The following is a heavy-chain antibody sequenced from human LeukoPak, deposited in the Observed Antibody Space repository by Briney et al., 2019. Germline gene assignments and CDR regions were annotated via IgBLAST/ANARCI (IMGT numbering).Heavy chain of an antibody. Sequence: GGSLRLSCAASGFTFKNYAMSWVRQAPGKGLEWVSAIGDTNGNTKYADSVKGRFTISRDNSRNTLYLHLNSLRVEDTAVYYCGRDWKLDYWGQGTLVTVSS. J-gene: IGHJ4*02. CDR3: GRDWKLDY. D-gene: IGHD1-1*01. V-gene: IGHV3-23*01. CDR2: IGDTNGNT. CDR1: GFTFKNYA.